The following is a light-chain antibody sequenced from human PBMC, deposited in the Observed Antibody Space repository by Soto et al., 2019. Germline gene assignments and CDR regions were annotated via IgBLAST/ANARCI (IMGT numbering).Light chain of an antibody. CDR2: ATS. CDR1: QTVNSEY. J-gene: IGKJ1*01. Sequence: DIVLTQSPGTLSLSPGATSTLSCEASQTVNSEYLAWFQQRPGQAPRVLIFATSRRATDIPDRFSVSGSGTDFTLAIRRLETEDFAVYYCHQFGYSPRTFCQGTKVDIK. CDR3: HQFGYSPRT. V-gene: IGKV3-20*01.